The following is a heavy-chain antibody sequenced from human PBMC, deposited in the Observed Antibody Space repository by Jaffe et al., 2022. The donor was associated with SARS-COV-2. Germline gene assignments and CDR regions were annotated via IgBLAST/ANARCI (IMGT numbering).Heavy chain of an antibody. CDR2: ISYDGSNK. J-gene: IGHJ3*02. V-gene: IGHV3-30*18. Sequence: QVQLVESGGGVVQPGRSLRLSCAASGFTFSSYGMHWVRQAPGKGLEWVAVISYDGSNKYYADSVKGRFTISRDNSKNTLYLQMNSLRAEDTAVYYCANGEMALIWGQGTMVTVSS. D-gene: IGHD3-10*01. CDR3: ANGEMALI. CDR1: GFTFSSYG.